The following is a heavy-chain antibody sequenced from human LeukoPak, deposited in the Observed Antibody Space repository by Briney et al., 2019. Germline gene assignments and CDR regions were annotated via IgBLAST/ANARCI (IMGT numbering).Heavy chain of an antibody. CDR3: AAPNVAVTANHYYYGLDV. CDR1: GGTFSSHA. V-gene: IGHV1-69*04. CDR2: IIPMVAIP. Sequence: SVKVSCKASGGTFSSHAINWVRQAPGQGLEWMGRIIPMVAIPKYAQKFQDRVTMTADKSTSTVYMELVSLRSDDTAVYYCAAPNVAVTANHYYYGLDVWGQGTTVTVSS. J-gene: IGHJ6*02. D-gene: IGHD2-21*02.